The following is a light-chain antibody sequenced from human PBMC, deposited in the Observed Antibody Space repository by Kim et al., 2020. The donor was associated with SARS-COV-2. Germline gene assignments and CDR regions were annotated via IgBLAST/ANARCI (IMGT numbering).Light chain of an antibody. Sequence: DIQMTQSPSSLSASVGDRITITCQASQDISNYLNWYQQKSGEGPKLLIYYASSLDTGVPSKFIGRGSGTDFTFTINSLEPDDTATYFCQHYYNFPYTFGQGTKLEI. CDR1: QDISNY. CDR2: YAS. V-gene: IGKV1-33*01. J-gene: IGKJ2*01. CDR3: QHYYNFPYT.